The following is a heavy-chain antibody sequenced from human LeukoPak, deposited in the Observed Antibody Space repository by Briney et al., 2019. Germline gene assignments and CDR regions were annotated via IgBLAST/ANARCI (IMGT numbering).Heavy chain of an antibody. V-gene: IGHV1-2*06. CDR1: GYTFTDYY. Sequence: GASVKVSCKASGYTFTDYYIHWVLQAPGQGLEWMGRINPNSGGTNYAQRFQGRVTVTRDTSISTAYMELSTLRSDDAAVYYCARDKRSTVGNWFDPWGQGTLVTVSS. CDR2: INPNSGGT. CDR3: ARDKRSTVGNWFDP. J-gene: IGHJ5*02. D-gene: IGHD4-11*01.